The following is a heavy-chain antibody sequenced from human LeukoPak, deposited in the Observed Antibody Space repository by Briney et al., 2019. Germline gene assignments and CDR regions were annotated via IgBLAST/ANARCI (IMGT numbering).Heavy chain of an antibody. V-gene: IGHV4-34*01. CDR2: INHSGST. J-gene: IGHJ5*02. Sequence: TSETLSLTCAVYGGSFSGYYWSWIRQPPGKGLEWIGEINHSGSTNYNPSLKSRVTISVDTSKNQFSLKLGSVTAADTAVYYCARGPTSSGYYYRWFDPWGQGTLVTVSS. D-gene: IGHD3-22*01. CDR1: GGSFSGYY. CDR3: ARGPTSSGYYYRWFDP.